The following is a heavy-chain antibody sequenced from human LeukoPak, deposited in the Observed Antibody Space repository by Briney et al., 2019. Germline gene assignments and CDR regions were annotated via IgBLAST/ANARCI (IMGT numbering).Heavy chain of an antibody. D-gene: IGHD3-3*01. CDR3: ASPRRGGDFWTFDY. CDR1: GGTFSNYA. Sequence: SVKVSCKASGGTFSNYAISWVRQAPGQGLEWMGGIIPIFGTANYAQKFQGRVTITADESTSTAYMELSSLRSEDTAVCYCASPRRGGDFWTFDYWGQGTLVTVSS. V-gene: IGHV1-69*01. CDR2: IIPIFGTA. J-gene: IGHJ4*02.